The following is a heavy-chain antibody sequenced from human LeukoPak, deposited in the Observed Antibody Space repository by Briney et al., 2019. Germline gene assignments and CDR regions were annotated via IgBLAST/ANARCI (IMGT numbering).Heavy chain of an antibody. V-gene: IGHV4-34*01. CDR2: INHSGST. CDR1: GGSFSGYY. J-gene: IGHJ4*02. D-gene: IGHD3-3*01. CDR3: ARGPYYDFWSGYYPPDY. Sequence: SETLSPTCAVYGGSFSGYYWSWIRQPPGKGLEWIGEINHSGSTNYNPSLKSRVTISVDTSKNQFSLKLSSVTAADTAVYYCARGPYYDFWSGYYPPDYWGQGTLVTVSS.